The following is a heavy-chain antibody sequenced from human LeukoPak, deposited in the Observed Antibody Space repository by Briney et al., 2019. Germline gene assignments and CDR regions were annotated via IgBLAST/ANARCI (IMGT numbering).Heavy chain of an antibody. V-gene: IGHV1-3*01. CDR2: TNGATGNT. Sequence: GASVKVSCKASGYTFTDYALHWVRQAPGQSLEWMGWTNGATGNTGFSQDFQGRLTITIDTSASTAFLDLSSLRSDDTAVYYCARSPGGNARTWLDYWGQGTLVTVSS. CDR1: GYTFTDYA. D-gene: IGHD4-23*01. J-gene: IGHJ4*02. CDR3: ARSPGGNARTWLDY.